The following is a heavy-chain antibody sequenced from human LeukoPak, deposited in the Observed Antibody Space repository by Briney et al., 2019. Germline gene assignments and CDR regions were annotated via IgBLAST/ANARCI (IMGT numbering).Heavy chain of an antibody. J-gene: IGHJ4*02. Sequence: SVNVSCKASGGTFSSYAISWVRQAPGQGLEWMGGIIPIFGTANYAQKFQGRVTITTDESTSTAYMELSSLRSEDTAVYYCARGNYGDYVWYFDYWGQGTLVTVSS. CDR1: GGTFSSYA. V-gene: IGHV1-69*05. CDR3: ARGNYGDYVWYFDY. CDR2: IIPIFGTA. D-gene: IGHD4-17*01.